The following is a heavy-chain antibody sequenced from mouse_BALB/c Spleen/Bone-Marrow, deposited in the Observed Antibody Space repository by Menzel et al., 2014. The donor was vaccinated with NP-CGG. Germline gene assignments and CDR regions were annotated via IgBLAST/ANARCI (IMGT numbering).Heavy chain of an antibody. CDR1: GYSITSGYS. Sequence: EVKVEESGPDLVKPSQSLSLTCTVTGYSITSGYSWHWTRQFPGNKLEWMGYIHYSGSTHYNPSLKSRISITRDTSKNQFFLQLNSVTTEDTATYYCARDGSLYYFDYWGQGTTLTVSS. CDR3: ARDGSLYYFDY. D-gene: IGHD1-1*01. J-gene: IGHJ2*01. V-gene: IGHV3-1*02. CDR2: IHYSGST.